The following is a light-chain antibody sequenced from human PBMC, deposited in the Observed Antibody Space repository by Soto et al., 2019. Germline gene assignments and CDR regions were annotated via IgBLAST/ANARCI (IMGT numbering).Light chain of an antibody. J-gene: IGKJ4*01. V-gene: IGKV4-1*01. CDR2: WAS. Sequence: DIVMTQSPDSLPVSLGERATINCKSSQSVLSSSTNKSYLAWFQQKPGQPPKLLIYWASTRESGVPDRFSGSGSGTDFTLTISSLQAEDVAFYYCQQYYSSPLTFGGGTKVEI. CDR3: QQYYSSPLT. CDR1: QSVLSSSTNKSY.